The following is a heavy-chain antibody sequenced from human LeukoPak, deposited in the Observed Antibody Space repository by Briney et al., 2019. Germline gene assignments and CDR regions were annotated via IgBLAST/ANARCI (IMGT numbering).Heavy chain of an antibody. CDR2: IYYTGTT. V-gene: IGHV4-59*01. D-gene: IGHD3-22*01. CDR1: GGSISSYY. Sequence: SETLSLTCTVSGGSISSYYWNWFRQPPGKGLEWIGHIYYTGTTHYNPSLQSRVSISIDTSKSQFSLKLRSVTAVDTAVYYCARWGHFDTSGYFVADYWGQGTLITVSS. J-gene: IGHJ4*02. CDR3: ARWGHFDTSGYFVADY.